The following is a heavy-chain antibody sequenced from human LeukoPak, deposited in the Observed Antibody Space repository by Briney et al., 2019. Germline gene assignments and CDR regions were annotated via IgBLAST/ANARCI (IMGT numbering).Heavy chain of an antibody. D-gene: IGHD3-22*01. Sequence: GGSLRLSCVSSGFIFSKYGMHWVRQAPGRGLEWVAFIQYDESNKYYADSIKGQFTLSRDNSKNTLYLQMNSLRPEDTAVYYCTRGGYYDGSGYYPFDYWGQGTLVTVSS. J-gene: IGHJ4*02. CDR3: TRGGYYDGSGYYPFDY. V-gene: IGHV3-30*02. CDR2: IQYDESNK. CDR1: GFIFSKYG.